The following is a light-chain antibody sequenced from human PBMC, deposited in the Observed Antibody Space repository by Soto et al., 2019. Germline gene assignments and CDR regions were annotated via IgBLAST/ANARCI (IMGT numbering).Light chain of an antibody. Sequence: EIVLTQSPGTLSLSPGERATLSCRASQSVSSSYLAWYQQKPGQAPRLLIYGASSRATGIPDRFSGSGSGTDFTLTISRLEPEDFAVYYCPEYGSSRTFGQGTK. CDR2: GAS. CDR1: QSVSSSY. V-gene: IGKV3-20*01. CDR3: PEYGSSRT. J-gene: IGKJ1*01.